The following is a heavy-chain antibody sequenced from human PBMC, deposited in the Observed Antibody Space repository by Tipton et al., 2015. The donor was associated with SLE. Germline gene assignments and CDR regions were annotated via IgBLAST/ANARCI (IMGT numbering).Heavy chain of an antibody. J-gene: IGHJ3*01. CDR3: ARPPGY. Sequence: LRLSCTVSGGSISSGSYYWSWIRQPAGKGLEWIGRIYTSGSTNYNPSLKSRVTISVDTSKNQFSLKLSSVTAADTAVYYCARPPGYWGQGTMVIVSS. D-gene: IGHD3-10*01. CDR1: GGSISSGSYY. V-gene: IGHV4-61*02. CDR2: IYTSGST.